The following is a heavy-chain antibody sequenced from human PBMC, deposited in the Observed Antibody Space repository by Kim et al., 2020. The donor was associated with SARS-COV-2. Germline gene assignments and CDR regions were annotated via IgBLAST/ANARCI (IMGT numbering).Heavy chain of an antibody. CDR2: INPSGGST. J-gene: IGHJ4*02. D-gene: IGHD3-22*01. Sequence: ASVKVSCKAFGYTFTSYYMHWVRQAPGQGLEWMGIINPSGGSTSYAQKFQGRVTMTRDTSTSTVYMELSSLRSEDTAVYYCARDNLDDDSFDYWGQGTLVTVSS. CDR1: GYTFTSYY. CDR3: ARDNLDDDSFDY. V-gene: IGHV1-46*01.